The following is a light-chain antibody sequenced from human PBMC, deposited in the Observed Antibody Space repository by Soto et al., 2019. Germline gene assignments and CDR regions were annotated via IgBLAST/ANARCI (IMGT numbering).Light chain of an antibody. CDR3: LQSDTFPYT. J-gene: IGKJ2*01. CDR1: QSISSNY. CDR2: GSS. Sequence: EIVLTQSPGTLSLSPGERATLSCWASQSISSNYLAWYQQKPGQPPRLLISGSSIRATGIPKRFSGSASGTNFTLTISSLQFEDFATYYCLQSDTFPYTFGLGTKLEIK. V-gene: IGKV3-20*01.